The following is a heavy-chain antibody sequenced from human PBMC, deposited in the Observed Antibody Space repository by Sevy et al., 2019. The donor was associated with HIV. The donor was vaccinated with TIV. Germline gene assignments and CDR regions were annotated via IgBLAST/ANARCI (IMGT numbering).Heavy chain of an antibody. CDR3: ARGRGEYYFDY. CDR1: GGTFSSYA. D-gene: IGHD3-16*01. J-gene: IGHJ4*02. Sequence: ASVKVSCKASGGTFSSYAISWVRQAPGQGLEWMGGFIPIFGTANYAQKFQGRVTITADESTSTAYMELSSLRSEDTAVYYCARGRGEYYFDYWGQGTLVTVSS. V-gene: IGHV1-69*13. CDR2: FIPIFGTA.